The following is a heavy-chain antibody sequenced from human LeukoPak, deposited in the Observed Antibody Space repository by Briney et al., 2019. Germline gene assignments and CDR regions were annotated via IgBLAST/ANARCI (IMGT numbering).Heavy chain of an antibody. CDR2: ISSSSSYI. V-gene: IGHV3-21*01. CDR3: ARDAALLPGQYYYYMDV. D-gene: IGHD6-25*01. J-gene: IGHJ6*03. Sequence: GGSLRLSCAASGFTFSSYSMNWVRQAPGKGLEWVSSISSSSSYIYYADSVKGRFTISRDNAKNSMYLQMNSRTAEDTAVYFCARDAALLPGQYYYYMDVWGKGTTVIVSS. CDR1: GFTFSSYS.